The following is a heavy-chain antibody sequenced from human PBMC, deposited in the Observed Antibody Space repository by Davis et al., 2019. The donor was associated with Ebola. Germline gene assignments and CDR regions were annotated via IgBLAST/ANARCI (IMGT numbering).Heavy chain of an antibody. D-gene: IGHD6-19*01. V-gene: IGHV1-69*04. CDR1: GGTFSSYA. CDR2: IIPILGIA. CDR3: ARRSSGWFDAFDI. Sequence: SVKVSCKASGGTFSSYAISWVRQAPGQGLEWMGRIIPILGIANYAQKFQGRVTITADKSTSTAYMELSSLRSEDTAVYYCARRSSGWFDAFDIWGQGTMVTVSS. J-gene: IGHJ3*02.